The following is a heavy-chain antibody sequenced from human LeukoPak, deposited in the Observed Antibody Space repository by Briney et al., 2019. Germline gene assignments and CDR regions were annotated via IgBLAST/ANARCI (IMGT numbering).Heavy chain of an antibody. CDR3: AKDANYLDSSGYFIPFDY. D-gene: IGHD3-22*01. CDR2: ISGNGLQT. Sequence: AGGSLRLSCSASGFTFSRFAMTWVRHLPGKGVEWVSTISGNGLQTFYADSVKGRFSVSRDNSVNIVYLQMDSLRADDSALYSCAKDANYLDSSGYFIPFDYWGPGTLVTVAS. V-gene: IGHV3-23*01. CDR1: GFTFSRFA. J-gene: IGHJ4*02.